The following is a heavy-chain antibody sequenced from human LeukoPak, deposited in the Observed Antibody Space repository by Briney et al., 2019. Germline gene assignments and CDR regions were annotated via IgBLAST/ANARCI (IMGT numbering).Heavy chain of an antibody. CDR3: ARDGARYCSGGSCSDAFDI. CDR2: IYHSGST. Sequence: PSETLSLTCAVSGYSISRGYFWGLIRQPPGKGLEWFGSIYHSGSTYYNPSLKSRVTISVDTSKNQFSLKLSSVTAADTAVYYCARDGARYCSGGSCSDAFDIWGQGTMVTVSS. J-gene: IGHJ3*02. CDR1: GYSISRGYF. D-gene: IGHD2-15*01. V-gene: IGHV4-38-2*02.